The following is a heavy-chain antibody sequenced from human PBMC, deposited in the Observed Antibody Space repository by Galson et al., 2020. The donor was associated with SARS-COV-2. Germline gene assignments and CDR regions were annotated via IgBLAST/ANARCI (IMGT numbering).Heavy chain of an antibody. D-gene: IGHD6-19*01. Sequence: LSLTCAASGFTFSSHAMHWVRQAPGKGLEWVAQIFFDGSDKYYGDSVKGRFTISRDSSKNTVYLQMNNLRADDTAVYYCARDGQSSSGWAFDYWGQGTLLTVSS. V-gene: IGHV3-33*01. CDR3: ARDGQSSSGWAFDY. J-gene: IGHJ4*02. CDR2: IFFDGSDK. CDR1: GFTFSSHA.